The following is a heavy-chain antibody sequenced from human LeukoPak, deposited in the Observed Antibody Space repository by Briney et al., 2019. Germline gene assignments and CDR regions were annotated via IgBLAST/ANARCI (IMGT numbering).Heavy chain of an antibody. Sequence: GASVKVSCKASGGTFSSYAISWVRQAPGQGLEWMGGIIPIFGTANYAQKFQGRVTITADKSTSTAYMELSSLRSEDTAVYYCARGPRRVDSSGWYVVWFDPWGQGTLVTVSS. CDR1: GGTFSSYA. J-gene: IGHJ5*02. D-gene: IGHD6-19*01. CDR2: IIPIFGTA. CDR3: ARGPRRVDSSGWYVVWFDP. V-gene: IGHV1-69*06.